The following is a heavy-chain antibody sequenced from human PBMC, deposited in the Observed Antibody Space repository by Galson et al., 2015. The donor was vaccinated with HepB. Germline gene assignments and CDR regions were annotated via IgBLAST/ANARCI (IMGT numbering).Heavy chain of an antibody. V-gene: IGHV1-18*01. D-gene: IGHD1-7*01. J-gene: IGHJ4*02. CDR1: GYTFTSYG. Sequence: SVKVSCKASGYTFTSYGISWVRQAPGQGLEWMGWISAYNGNTHYAQKVQGRVTMTTDTSTSTAYMELRSLRSDDTAVYYCARDLLANGNYEGGYWGQGTLVTVSS. CDR3: ARDLLANGNYEGGY. CDR2: ISAYNGNT.